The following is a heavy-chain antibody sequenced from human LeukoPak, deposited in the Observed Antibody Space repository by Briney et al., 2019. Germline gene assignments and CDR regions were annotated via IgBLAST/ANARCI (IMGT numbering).Heavy chain of an antibody. CDR2: ISGSGGST. Sequence: GGSLRLSCAASGFTFSSYSMNWVRQAPGKGLEWVSTISGSGGSTYYADSVKGRFTISRDNSKNTLYLQMNSLRAEDTAVYYCTKGKVESTSSTDYFDYWGQGTLVTVSS. J-gene: IGHJ4*02. CDR1: GFTFSSYS. V-gene: IGHV3-23*01. CDR3: TKGKVESTSSTDYFDY. D-gene: IGHD2-2*01.